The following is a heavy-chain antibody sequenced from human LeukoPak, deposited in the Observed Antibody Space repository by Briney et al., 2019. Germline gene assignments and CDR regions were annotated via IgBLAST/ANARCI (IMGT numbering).Heavy chain of an antibody. J-gene: IGHJ6*02. V-gene: IGHV1-18*01. CDR3: ARDEVEMATIRGMDV. CDR2: ISAYNGNT. D-gene: IGHD5-24*01. CDR1: GYTFTSYG. Sequence: ASVKVSCKASGYTFTSYGISWVRQAPGQGLEWMGWISAYNGNTNYAQKFQGRVTITADKSTSTAYMELSSLRSEDTAVYYCARDEVEMATIRGMDVWGQGTTVAASS.